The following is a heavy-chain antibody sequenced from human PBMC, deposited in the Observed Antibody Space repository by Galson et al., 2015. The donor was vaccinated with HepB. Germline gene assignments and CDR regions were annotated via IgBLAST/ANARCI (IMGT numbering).Heavy chain of an antibody. V-gene: IGHV4-39*07. CDR1: GGSISSSSYS. Sequence: SETLSLTCTVSGGSISSSSYSWGWIRQPPGKGLEWIGSIYYSGSTYYNPSLKSRVTISVDTSKNQFSLKLSSVTAADTAVYYCARRRRSISNAKHFDYWGQGTLVTVSS. J-gene: IGHJ4*02. CDR2: IYYSGST. CDR3: ARRRRSISNAKHFDY.